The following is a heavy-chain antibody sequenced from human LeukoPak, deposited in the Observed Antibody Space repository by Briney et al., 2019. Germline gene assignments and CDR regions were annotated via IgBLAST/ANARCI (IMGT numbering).Heavy chain of an antibody. CDR2: ISSSSSYI. V-gene: IGHV3-21*01. Sequence: GGSLRLSCAASGFTFSSYSMNWVRQAPGKGLEWVSSISSSSSYIYYADSVKGRFTISRDNAKNSLYLQMNSLRAEDTAVYYCARLGGGSSWYRYYYYYMDVWGKGTTVTVSS. J-gene: IGHJ6*03. CDR1: GFTFSSYS. CDR3: ARLGGGSSWYRYYYYYMDV. D-gene: IGHD6-13*01.